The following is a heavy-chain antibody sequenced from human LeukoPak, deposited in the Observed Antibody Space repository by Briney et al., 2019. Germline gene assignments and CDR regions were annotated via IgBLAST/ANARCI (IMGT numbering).Heavy chain of an antibody. V-gene: IGHV3-23*01. D-gene: IGHD2-15*01. CDR2: SSGRGGST. CDR1: GFTFGSYA. Sequence: GGSLRLSCAAYGFTFGSYAMGWVRQAAGKGLEWVSASSGRGGSTYYADSVKGRFTIARDNSKDTLCLRMNRLRAEDTAIYYCAKEEDGGGPKNGFGSWGQGTLVTVSS. J-gene: IGHJ5*01. CDR3: AKEEDGGGPKNGFGS.